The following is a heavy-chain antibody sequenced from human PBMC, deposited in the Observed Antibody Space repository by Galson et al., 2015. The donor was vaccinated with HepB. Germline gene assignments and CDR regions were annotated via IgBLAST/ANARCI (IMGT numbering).Heavy chain of an antibody. CDR1: GFTFSNNN. J-gene: IGHJ6*02. CDR3: ARDEGDAMDV. CDR2: IWFDGTNK. Sequence: SLRLSCAASGFTFSNNNMHWVRQAPGKGLEWVAVIWFDGTNKFHGDSVKGRFTISRDNSNNTLFLQMSSLRAEDTAVYYCARDEGDAMDVWGQGITVTVSS. V-gene: IGHV3-33*08.